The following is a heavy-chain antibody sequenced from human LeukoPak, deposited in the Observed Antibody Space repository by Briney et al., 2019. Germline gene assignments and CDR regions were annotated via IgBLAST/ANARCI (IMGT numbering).Heavy chain of an antibody. CDR3: ARRDYDILTGSLGY. CDR1: GFTFSSYG. J-gene: IGHJ4*02. CDR2: ISSSSSYI. Sequence: GGSLRLSRAASGFTFSSYGMNWVRQAPGKGLEWVSSISSSSSYIYYADSVKGRFTISRDNAKNSLYLQMNSLRAEDTAVYYCARRDYDILTGSLGYWGQGTLVTVSS. D-gene: IGHD3-9*01. V-gene: IGHV3-21*01.